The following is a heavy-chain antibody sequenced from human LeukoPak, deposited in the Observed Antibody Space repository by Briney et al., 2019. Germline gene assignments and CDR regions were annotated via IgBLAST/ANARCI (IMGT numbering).Heavy chain of an antibody. V-gene: IGHV3-30*18. CDR1: GXTFSSYG. Sequence: GRSLRLSWAASGXTFSSYGVHWVRQAPGKGLEWVAVISYDGSIKYYADAVKGRFTISRDNSKNTLYLQMNSLRPEDTAVYFCAKGIGSGSYPPDYWGQGTLVTVSS. CDR3: AKGIGSGSYPPDY. D-gene: IGHD3-10*01. CDR2: ISYDGSIK. J-gene: IGHJ4*02.